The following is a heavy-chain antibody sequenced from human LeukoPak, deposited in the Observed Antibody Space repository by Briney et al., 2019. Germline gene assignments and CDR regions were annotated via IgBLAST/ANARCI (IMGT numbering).Heavy chain of an antibody. J-gene: IGHJ4*02. Sequence: EASVKVSCKASGGTFSSYAISWVRQAPGQGLEWMGGITPIFGTANYAQKFQGRVTITTDESTSTAYMELSSLRSEDTAVYYCARGPTRDRGLFDYSGQGTLVTVSS. CDR3: ARGPTRDRGLFDY. V-gene: IGHV1-69*05. D-gene: IGHD3-10*01. CDR2: ITPIFGTA. CDR1: GGTFSSYA.